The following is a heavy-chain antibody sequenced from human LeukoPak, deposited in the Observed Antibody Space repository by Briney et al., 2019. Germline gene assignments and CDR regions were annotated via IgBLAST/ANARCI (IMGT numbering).Heavy chain of an antibody. V-gene: IGHV4-4*07. CDR1: GGSISSYY. J-gene: IGHJ5*02. Sequence: SETLSLTCTVSGGSISSYYWSWIRQPAGKGLEWIGRIYTSGNTNYNPSLKSRVTMSVDTSKNQFSLKLSSVTAADTAVYYCARAMVGPTMNWFDPWGQGTLVTVSS. CDR3: ARAMVGPTMNWFDP. CDR2: IYTSGNT. D-gene: IGHD1-26*01.